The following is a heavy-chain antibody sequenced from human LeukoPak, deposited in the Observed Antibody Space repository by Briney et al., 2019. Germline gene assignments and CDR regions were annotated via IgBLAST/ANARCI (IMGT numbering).Heavy chain of an antibody. V-gene: IGHV1-18*04. CDR3: ARVPVLLWFGEPHSYFDY. J-gene: IGHJ4*02. CDR2: ISAYNGNT. CDR1: GYTFTIYG. D-gene: IGHD3-10*01. Sequence: ASVKVSFKASGYTFTIYGISWVRQAPGQGVEWMGWISAYNGNTNYAQKLQGRVTITTDTSTSTAYMELRSLRSDDTAVYYCARVPVLLWFGEPHSYFDYWGQGTLVTVSS.